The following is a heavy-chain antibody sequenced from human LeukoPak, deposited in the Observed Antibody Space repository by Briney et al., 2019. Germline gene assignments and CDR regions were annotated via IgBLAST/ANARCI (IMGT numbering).Heavy chain of an antibody. J-gene: IGHJ4*02. CDR1: GFTFSSYA. D-gene: IGHD4-17*01. Sequence: PGRSLRLSCAASGFTFSSYAMHWVRQAPGKGLEWVSSISSSSSYIYYADSVKGRFTISRDNAKNSLYLQMNSLRAEDTAVYYCAREKVDYGRHPDYWGQGTLVTVSS. CDR2: ISSSSSYI. V-gene: IGHV3-21*01. CDR3: AREKVDYGRHPDY.